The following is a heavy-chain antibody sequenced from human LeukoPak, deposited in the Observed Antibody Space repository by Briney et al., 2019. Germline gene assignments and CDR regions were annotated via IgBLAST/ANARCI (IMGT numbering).Heavy chain of an antibody. CDR2: IYYSGST. V-gene: IGHV4-59*12. CDR1: GGSISCYY. D-gene: IGHD2-2*01. CDR3: ARDVTVVVPAAIVRWFDP. J-gene: IGHJ5*02. Sequence: SETLSLTCTVSGGSISCYYWSWIRQPPGKGLEWIGYIYYSGSTNYNPSLKSRVTISVDTSKNQFSLKLSSVTAADTAVYYCARDVTVVVPAAIVRWFDPWGQGTLVTVSS.